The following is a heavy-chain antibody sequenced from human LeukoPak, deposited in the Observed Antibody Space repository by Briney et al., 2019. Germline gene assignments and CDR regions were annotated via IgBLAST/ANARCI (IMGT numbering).Heavy chain of an antibody. Sequence: PGGSLGLSCAASRFTFSSYEMNWVRQAPGKGLEWVSYISSSGSTIYYADSVKGRFTISRDNAKNSLYLQMNSLRVEDTAIYYCARDKENRGSYSIDYWGQGTLVTVSS. V-gene: IGHV3-48*03. CDR3: ARDKENRGSYSIDY. CDR1: RFTFSSYE. CDR2: ISSSGSTI. D-gene: IGHD1-26*01. J-gene: IGHJ4*02.